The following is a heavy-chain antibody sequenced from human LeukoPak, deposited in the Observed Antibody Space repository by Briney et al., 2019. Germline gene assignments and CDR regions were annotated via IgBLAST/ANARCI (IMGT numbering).Heavy chain of an antibody. J-gene: IGHJ4*02. V-gene: IGHV3-48*03. Sequence: QTAGSLRLSCAASGFTFSSYEMNWVRQAPGKGLEWVSYISSSGSTIYYADSVKGRFTISRDNAKNSLYLQMNSLRAEDTAVSDCARDSPHYYGSGSYYTILDYWGQGTLVTVSS. D-gene: IGHD3-10*01. CDR2: ISSSGSTI. CDR3: ARDSPHYYGSGSYYTILDY. CDR1: GFTFSSYE.